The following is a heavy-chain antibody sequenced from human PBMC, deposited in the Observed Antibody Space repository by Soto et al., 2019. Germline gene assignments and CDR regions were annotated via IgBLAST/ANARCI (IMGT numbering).Heavy chain of an antibody. CDR1: GYTFTCYY. J-gene: IGHJ6*02. CDR3: ERDRFIRYGSGSYYGHTYYYGMDV. V-gene: IGHV1-2*04. CDR2: INPNSGGT. D-gene: IGHD3-10*01. Sequence: XSVEASCKASGYTFTCYYMHWVRQAPGQGLEWMGWINPNSGGTNYAQKFQGWVTMTRDTSISTAYMELSRLRSDDTAVYYCERDRFIRYGSGSYYGHTYYYGMDVWGQGSTVTVSS.